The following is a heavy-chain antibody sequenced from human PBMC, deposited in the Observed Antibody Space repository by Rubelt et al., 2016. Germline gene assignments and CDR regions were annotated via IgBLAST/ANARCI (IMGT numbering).Heavy chain of an antibody. CDR3: ATECNNWSDVY. CDR1: GYTLTELS. J-gene: IGHJ4*02. V-gene: IGHV1-24*01. CDR2: FDPEDGET. D-gene: IGHD1-1*01. Sequence: QVQLVQSGAEVKKPGASVKVSCKVSGYTLTELSMHWVRQAPGKGLEWMGGFDPEDGETIYAQKFQGRVTMTEDKPADNAYMGSGSLGSADTAVYDCATECNNWSDVYWGQGTLVTVSS.